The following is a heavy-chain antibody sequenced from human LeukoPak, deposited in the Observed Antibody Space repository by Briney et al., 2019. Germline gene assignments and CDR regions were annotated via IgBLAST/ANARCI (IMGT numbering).Heavy chain of an antibody. J-gene: IGHJ4*02. CDR1: GFTFSSYW. CDR3: ARVSALATPPFGY. CDR2: INIDGSTS. V-gene: IGHV3-74*01. Sequence: GGSLRLSCAASGFTFSSYWMHWVRQAPGKGLVWVSRINIDGSTSNYADSVKGRFTISRDNAKNAVYLQMNSLRVEDTAVYYCARVSALATPPFGYWGQGTLVTVSS. D-gene: IGHD5-24*01.